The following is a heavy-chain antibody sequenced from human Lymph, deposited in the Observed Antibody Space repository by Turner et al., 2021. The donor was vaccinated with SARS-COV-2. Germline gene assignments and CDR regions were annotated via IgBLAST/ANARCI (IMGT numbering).Heavy chain of an antibody. V-gene: IGHV4-59*08. CDR1: GGSISSYY. D-gene: IGHD3-22*01. J-gene: IGHJ4*02. CDR2: IYYSRST. Sequence: QVQLQESGPGLVKPSETLFLPCTASGGSISSYYWSWIRQPPGKGLEWIGYIYYSRSTNYNPSLKSRVTISVDTSKNQFSLKLSSVTAADTAVYYCASYYYDSSGYSYGFDYWGQGTLVTVSS. CDR3: ASYYYDSSGYSYGFDY.